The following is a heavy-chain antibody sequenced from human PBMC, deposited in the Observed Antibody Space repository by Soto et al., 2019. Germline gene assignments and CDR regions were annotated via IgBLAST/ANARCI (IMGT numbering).Heavy chain of an antibody. CDR1: GGTFSSYT. J-gene: IGHJ3*01. Sequence: QVQLVQSGAEVKKPGSSVKVSCKASGGTFSSYTISWVRQAPGQGLEWMGRIIPILGIANYAQKFQGRVTITADKSTITAHMELSSLRSEDTAVYYCASGSPLGGLGDAFDLWGQGTMVTVSS. V-gene: IGHV1-69*02. CDR2: IIPILGIA. CDR3: ASGSPLGGLGDAFDL. D-gene: IGHD7-27*01.